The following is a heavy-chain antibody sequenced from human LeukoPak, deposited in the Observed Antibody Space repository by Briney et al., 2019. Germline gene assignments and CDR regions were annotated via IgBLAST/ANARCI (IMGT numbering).Heavy chain of an antibody. CDR2: IYGDGST. D-gene: IGHD3-22*01. CDR1: GFTFSSYA. Sequence: GGSLRLSCAASGFTFSSYAMSWVRQAPGKGLEWVSLIYGDGSTSYADSVKGRFTISRDNSKKTLSLQMNSLRAEDTAMYYCARGGSGYYWAFDCWGQGTLVTVSS. V-gene: IGHV3-53*01. J-gene: IGHJ4*02. CDR3: ARGGSGYYWAFDC.